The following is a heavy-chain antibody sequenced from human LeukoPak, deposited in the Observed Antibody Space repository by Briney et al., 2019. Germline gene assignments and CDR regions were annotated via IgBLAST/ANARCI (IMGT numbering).Heavy chain of an antibody. V-gene: IGHV1-46*01. CDR2: INPSGGST. Sequence: ASVKVSCKASGYTFTSYYMHWVRQAPGQGLEWMGIINPSGGSTSYAQKFQGRVTMSVDTSKNQFSLKLSSVTAADTAVYYCARDLMWYYGSGRDYYYYYYMDVWGKGTTVTISS. CDR1: GYTFTSYY. CDR3: ARDLMWYYGSGRDYYYYYYMDV. D-gene: IGHD3-10*01. J-gene: IGHJ6*03.